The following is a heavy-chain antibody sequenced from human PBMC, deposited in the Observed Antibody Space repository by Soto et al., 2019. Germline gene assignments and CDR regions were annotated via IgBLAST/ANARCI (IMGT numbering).Heavy chain of an antibody. CDR3: ARGKRGAAAGNRRYYGMDV. Sequence: QVPLVESGGGVLQPARSLRLSCAASGFTFSSYGMHWVRQAPGKRLEWVAVIWYDGSNKYYADSGKGRFTISRDNSKNTLYLQMNSRIAEDKAVYYCARGKRGAAAGNRRYYGMDVWGHGTTVTVSS. J-gene: IGHJ6*02. CDR1: GFTFSSYG. V-gene: IGHV3-33*01. D-gene: IGHD6-13*01. CDR2: IWYDGSNK.